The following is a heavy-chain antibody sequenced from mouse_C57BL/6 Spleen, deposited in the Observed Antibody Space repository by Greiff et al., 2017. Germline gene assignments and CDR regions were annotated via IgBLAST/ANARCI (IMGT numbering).Heavy chain of an antibody. V-gene: IGHV5-16*01. Sequence: EVMLVESEGGLVQPGSSMKLSCTASGFTFSDYYMAWVRQVPEKGLEWVANINYDGSSTYYLDSLKSRFIISRDNAKNILYLQMSSLKSEDTATYYCARGGDYDDYFDYWGQGTTLTVSS. CDR1: GFTFSDYY. CDR2: INYDGSST. D-gene: IGHD2-4*01. CDR3: ARGGDYDDYFDY. J-gene: IGHJ2*01.